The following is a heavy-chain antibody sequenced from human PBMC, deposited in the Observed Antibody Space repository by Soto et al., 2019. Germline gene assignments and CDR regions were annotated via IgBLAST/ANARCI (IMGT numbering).Heavy chain of an antibody. Sequence: QVQLVDSGGGVVQPGRSLRLSCAASGFFFGGYGMHWVRQAPGKGLEWVAGNWNDEKTKFYADSVKGRFTISRDNSKNTLWLQMDSLRAEDTAVYYCARDGVSGSSSAMFDYRGQGTLVTVSS. D-gene: IGHD2-2*01. CDR3: ARDGVSGSSSAMFDY. CDR2: NWNDEKTK. J-gene: IGHJ4*02. CDR1: GFFFGGYG. V-gene: IGHV3-33*01.